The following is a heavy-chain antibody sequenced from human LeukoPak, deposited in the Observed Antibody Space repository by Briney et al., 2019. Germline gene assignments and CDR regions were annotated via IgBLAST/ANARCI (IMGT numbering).Heavy chain of an antibody. Sequence: SETLSLTCTDPRGSISIYSYYRGWIRQPPGKGLEWIGSIYYSGSTYYNPSLKSRVTISVDTSKNQFSLRLSSVTATDTAVYYCARNPRNCYGYDAFDVWGQGTMVTVSS. CDR3: ARNPRNCYGYDAFDV. D-gene: IGHD5-18*01. CDR1: RGSISIYSYY. J-gene: IGHJ3*01. CDR2: IYYSGST. V-gene: IGHV4-39*01.